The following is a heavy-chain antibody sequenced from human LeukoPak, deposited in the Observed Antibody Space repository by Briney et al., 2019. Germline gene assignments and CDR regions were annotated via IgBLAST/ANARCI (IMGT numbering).Heavy chain of an antibody. V-gene: IGHV4-59*01. CDR2: IYYSGST. CDR1: GGSISSYY. J-gene: IGHJ4*02. CDR3: ASSRWTFYFDY. D-gene: IGHD3-16*01. Sequence: SETLSLTCTVSGGSISSYYWSWIRQPPGKGLEWIGYIYYSGSTNYNPSLKSRVTISVDTSKNQFSLKLSSVTAADTAVYYCASSRWTFYFDYWGQGTLVTVSS.